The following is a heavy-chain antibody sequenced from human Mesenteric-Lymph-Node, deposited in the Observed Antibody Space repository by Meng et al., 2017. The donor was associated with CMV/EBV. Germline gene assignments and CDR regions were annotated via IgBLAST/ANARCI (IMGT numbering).Heavy chain of an antibody. Sequence: GGSLRLSCAASGFTFSTYGMNWVRQAPGKGLEWVSYISSSSRNIYYGDSVKGRFTISRDNAKNSLYLQMNSLRAEDTAVYYCARDGGLYSSSPSDSWGQGTLVTVSS. CDR1: GFTFSTYG. J-gene: IGHJ4*02. CDR3: ARDGGLYSSSPSDS. CDR2: ISSSSRNI. V-gene: IGHV3-21*05. D-gene: IGHD6-6*01.